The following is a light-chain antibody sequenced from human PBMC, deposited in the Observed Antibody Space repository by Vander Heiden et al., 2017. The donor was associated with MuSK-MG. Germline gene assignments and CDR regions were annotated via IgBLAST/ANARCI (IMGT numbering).Light chain of an antibody. CDR1: SGHSSYA. J-gene: IGLJ3*02. CDR2: LNSDGSH. V-gene: IGLV4-69*01. CDR3: QTWGTGTWV. Sequence: QLVLTQSHSASALLGASVKLTCTLSSGHSSYAIAWHQQQPEKGPRYLMKLNSDGSHSKGDGIPDRFSGSSSGAERYLTISSLQSEDEADYYCQTWGTGTWVFGGGTKLTGL.